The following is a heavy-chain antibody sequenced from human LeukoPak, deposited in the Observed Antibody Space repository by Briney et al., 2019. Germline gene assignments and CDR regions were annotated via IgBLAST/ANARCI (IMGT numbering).Heavy chain of an antibody. V-gene: IGHV4-59*01. Sequence: SETLSLTCTVSGGSISSYYWSWIRQPAGKGPEWIAYIYHTGKTNYNPSLKSRVTISIDTSKKQFSLKMRSVTAADTAVYYCARGAGWYNYWGQGTLVTVSS. D-gene: IGHD6-19*01. CDR1: GGSISSYY. CDR2: IYHTGKT. J-gene: IGHJ4*02. CDR3: ARGAGWYNY.